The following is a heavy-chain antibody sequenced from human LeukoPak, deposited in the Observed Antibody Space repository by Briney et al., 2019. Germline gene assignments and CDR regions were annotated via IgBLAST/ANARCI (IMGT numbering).Heavy chain of an antibody. Sequence: SETLSLTCTVSGGSISSYYWSWIRQPPGKGLGWIGYIYYSGSTNYNPSLKSRVTISVDTSKNQFSLQLSSVTAADTAVYYCARDVGYSYDFDYYYMDVWGKGTTVTVSS. V-gene: IGHV4-59*01. CDR2: IYYSGST. CDR3: ARDVGYSYDFDYYYMDV. J-gene: IGHJ6*03. CDR1: GGSISSYY. D-gene: IGHD5-18*01.